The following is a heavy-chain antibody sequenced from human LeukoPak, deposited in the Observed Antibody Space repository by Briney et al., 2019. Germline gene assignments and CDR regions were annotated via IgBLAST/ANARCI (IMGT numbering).Heavy chain of an antibody. CDR2: INPSGGST. V-gene: IGHV1-46*01. J-gene: IGHJ4*02. Sequence: ASVKVSCKASGYTFTSYYMHWVRQAPGQGLEWMGIINPSGGSTSYAQKFQGRVTMTRDTSTSTVYMELSSLRSEDTAVYYRARVSGYSGSSSPFDYWGQGTLVTVSS. CDR1: GYTFTSYY. D-gene: IGHD1-26*01. CDR3: ARVSGYSGSSSPFDY.